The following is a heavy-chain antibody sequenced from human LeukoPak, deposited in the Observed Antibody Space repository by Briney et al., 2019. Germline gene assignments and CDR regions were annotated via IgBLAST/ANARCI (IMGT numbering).Heavy chain of an antibody. CDR3: ARQKGSYGHRTYYYYGMGV. D-gene: IGHD5-18*01. Sequence: GESLKISCKGSGYSFTSYWIGWVRQMPGKGLEWMGIIYPGDSDTRYSPSFQGQVTISADKSISTAYLQWSSLKASDTAMYYCARQKGSYGHRTYYYYGMGVWGQGTTVTVSS. V-gene: IGHV5-51*01. J-gene: IGHJ6*02. CDR2: IYPGDSDT. CDR1: GYSFTSYW.